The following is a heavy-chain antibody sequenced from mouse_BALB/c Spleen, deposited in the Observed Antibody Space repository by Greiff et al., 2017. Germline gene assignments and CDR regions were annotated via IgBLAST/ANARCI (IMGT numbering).Heavy chain of an antibody. Sequence: DVKLVESGPSLVKPSQTLSLTCSVTGDSITSGYWNWIRKFPGNKLEYMGYISYSGSTYYNPSLKSRISITRDTSKNQYYLQLNSVTTEDTATYYCASLHYYGSSYDAMDYWGQGTSVTVSS. CDR2: ISYSGST. CDR3: ASLHYYGSSYDAMDY. CDR1: GDSITSGY. D-gene: IGHD1-1*01. J-gene: IGHJ4*01. V-gene: IGHV3-8*02.